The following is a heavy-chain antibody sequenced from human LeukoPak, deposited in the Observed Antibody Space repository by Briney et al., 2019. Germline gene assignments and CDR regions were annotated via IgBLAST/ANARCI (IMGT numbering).Heavy chain of an antibody. V-gene: IGHV4-59*01. CDR1: GGSISSYY. Sequence: SETLSLTCTVSGGSISSYYWSWIRQPPGKGLEWIGYIYYSGSTNYNPSLKSRVTISVDTSKNQFSLKLSSVTAADTAVYYCARDRSSSSSEDYYYYYMDVWGKGTTVTVSS. J-gene: IGHJ6*03. CDR3: ARDRSSSSSEDYYYYYMDV. D-gene: IGHD6-6*01. CDR2: IYYSGST.